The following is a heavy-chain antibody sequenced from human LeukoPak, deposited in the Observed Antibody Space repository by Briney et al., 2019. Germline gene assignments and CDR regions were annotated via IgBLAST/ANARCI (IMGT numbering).Heavy chain of an antibody. CDR1: GFTFSSYA. CDR3: ARDNSSGWSVYYYYYGMDV. V-gene: IGHV3-30-3*01. Sequence: GGSLRLSCAASGFTFSSYAMHWVRQAPGKGLEWVAVISYDGSNKYYADSVKGRFTISRDNSKNTLYLQMNSLRAEDTAVYYCARDNSSGWSVYYYYYGMDVWGQGTTVTVSS. CDR2: ISYDGSNK. J-gene: IGHJ6*02. D-gene: IGHD6-19*01.